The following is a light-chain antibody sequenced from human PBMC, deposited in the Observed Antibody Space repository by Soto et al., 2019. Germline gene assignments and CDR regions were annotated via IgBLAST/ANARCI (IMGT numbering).Light chain of an antibody. CDR1: SSDVGAYNY. Sequence: QSALTQPASVSASPGQSITISCTGTSSDVGAYNYVSWYQQHPGKAPKLMIYEVSNRPSGVSNRLSGSKSGSTVSLTISGLQAEDEADYYCSSYTISSTLAYVFGTGTKLTVL. V-gene: IGLV2-14*01. CDR3: SSYTISSTLAYV. CDR2: EVS. J-gene: IGLJ1*01.